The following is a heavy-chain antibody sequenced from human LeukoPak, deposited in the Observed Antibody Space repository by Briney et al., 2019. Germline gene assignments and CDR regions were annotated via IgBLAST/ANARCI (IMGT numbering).Heavy chain of an antibody. CDR1: GFTFDSYS. Sequence: GGSLRLSCAASGFTFDSYSIHWVHQAPGKGLEWVSSISSSSSYIYYADSVKGRFTISRDNAKNSLYLQMSSLRAEDTAVYYCARFEPLDAFDIWGQGTMVTVSA. CDR2: ISSSSSYI. D-gene: IGHD1-14*01. J-gene: IGHJ3*02. V-gene: IGHV3-21*06. CDR3: ARFEPLDAFDI.